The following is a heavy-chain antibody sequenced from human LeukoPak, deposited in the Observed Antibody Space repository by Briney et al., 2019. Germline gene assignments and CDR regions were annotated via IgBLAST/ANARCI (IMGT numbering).Heavy chain of an antibody. CDR3: ARDQEWLKY. CDR1: GYTFTGYY. J-gene: IGHJ4*02. D-gene: IGHD3-3*01. CDR2: INPNSGGT. Sequence: ASVKVSCKASGYTFTGYYMHWVRQAPGQGLEWMGWINPNSGGTNYAQKFQSRVTMTRDTSISTAYMELSRLRSDDTAVYYRARDQEWLKYWGQGTLVTVSS. V-gene: IGHV1-2*02.